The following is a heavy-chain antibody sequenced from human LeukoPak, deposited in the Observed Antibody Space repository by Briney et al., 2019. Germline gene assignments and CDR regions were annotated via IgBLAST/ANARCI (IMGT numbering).Heavy chain of an antibody. CDR2: ISGSGGST. CDR1: GFTFSNYA. D-gene: IGHD6-13*01. Sequence: GGSLRLSCAASGFTFSNYAMSWVRQAPGKGLEWVSAISGSGGSTYYADSVKGRFTISRDNSKNTLYLQMNSLRAEDTAVYYCAKSTGSSSWQFDYWGQGTLLRVPS. V-gene: IGHV3-23*01. J-gene: IGHJ4*02. CDR3: AKSTGSSSWQFDY.